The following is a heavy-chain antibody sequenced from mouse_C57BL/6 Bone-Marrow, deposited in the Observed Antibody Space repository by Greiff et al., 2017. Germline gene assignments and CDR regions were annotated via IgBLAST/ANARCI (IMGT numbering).Heavy chain of an antibody. D-gene: IGHD1-1*01. Sequence: QVTLKVSGAELVRPGTSVKMSCKASGYTFTNYWIGWAKQRPGHGLEWIGDIYPGGGYTNYNEKFKGKATLTADKSSSTAYMQFSSLTSEDSAIYYCARDGSHGGMGYWGQGTSVTVSS. J-gene: IGHJ4*01. CDR1: GYTFTNYW. V-gene: IGHV1-63*01. CDR2: IYPGGGYT. CDR3: ARDGSHGGMGY.